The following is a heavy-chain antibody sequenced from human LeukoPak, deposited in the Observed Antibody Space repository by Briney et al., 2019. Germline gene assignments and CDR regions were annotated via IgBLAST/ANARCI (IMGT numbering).Heavy chain of an antibody. D-gene: IGHD1-26*01. Sequence: SETLSLTCAVYGGSFSGYYWSWIRQPPGKGLEWIVEINHSGSTNYDPSLKSLVTISVDTYKTQFSLNLSPVTAADTAVYYCARGGGSYYYYYYMDVWGKGTTVTVSS. CDR3: ARGGGSYYYYYYMDV. V-gene: IGHV4-34*01. J-gene: IGHJ6*03. CDR1: GGSFSGYY. CDR2: INHSGST.